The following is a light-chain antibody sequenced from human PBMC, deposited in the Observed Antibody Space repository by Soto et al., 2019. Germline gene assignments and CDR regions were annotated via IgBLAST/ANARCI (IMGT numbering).Light chain of an antibody. V-gene: IGKV1-5*03. CDR2: KAS. CDR3: QHYNSYSAA. Sequence: IQMTQSPSTLSGSVGDRVTITCRASKTISSWLAWYQQKPGKAPKLLIYKASTLKSGVPSRFSGSGSGTEFTLTISSLQPDDFATYYCQHYNSYSAAFGQGTKVDIK. J-gene: IGKJ1*01. CDR1: KTISSW.